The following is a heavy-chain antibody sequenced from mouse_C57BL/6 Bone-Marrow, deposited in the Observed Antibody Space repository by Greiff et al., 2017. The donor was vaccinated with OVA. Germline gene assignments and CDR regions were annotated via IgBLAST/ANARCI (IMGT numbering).Heavy chain of an antibody. J-gene: IGHJ2*01. D-gene: IGHD1-1*01. V-gene: IGHV6-6*01. CDR1: GFTFSDAW. CDR3: TRPGIYYYGSSYLYYFDY. Sequence: EVKVVESGGGLVQPGGSMKLSCAASGFTFSDAWMDWVRQSPEKGLEWVAEIRNKANNHATYYAESVKGRFTISRDDSKSSVYLQMNSLRAEDTGIYYCTRPGIYYYGSSYLYYFDYWGQGTTLTVSS. CDR2: IRNKANNHAT.